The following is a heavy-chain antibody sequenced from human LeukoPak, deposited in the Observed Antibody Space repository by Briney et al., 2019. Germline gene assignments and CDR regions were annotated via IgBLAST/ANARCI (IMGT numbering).Heavy chain of an antibody. CDR3: ARHMERWQQFTRSLDY. J-gene: IGHJ4*02. CDR1: GYTFTGYY. CDR2: INPNSGGT. D-gene: IGHD5-24*01. Sequence: GASVKVSCKASGYTFTGYYMHWVRQAPGQGLEWMGWINPNSGGTNYAQKFQGRVTMTRDTSISTAYMELSRLRSDDTAVYYCARHMERWQQFTRSLDYWGQGTLVTVSS. V-gene: IGHV1-2*02.